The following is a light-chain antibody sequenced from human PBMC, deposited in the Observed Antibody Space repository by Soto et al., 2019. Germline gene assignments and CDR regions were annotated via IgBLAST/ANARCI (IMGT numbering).Light chain of an antibody. CDR1: QGILTG. J-gene: IGKJ1*01. V-gene: IGKV3-15*01. CDR2: GAS. Sequence: EIVLTQSPATLSLSPGERATLSCRASQGILTGLAWYQQKPGQAPRLLIYGASTRAAGVPARFSGSGSGTEFTLTISSLQSADIAVYFCQQYANWPKTFGQGTKVDIK. CDR3: QQYANWPKT.